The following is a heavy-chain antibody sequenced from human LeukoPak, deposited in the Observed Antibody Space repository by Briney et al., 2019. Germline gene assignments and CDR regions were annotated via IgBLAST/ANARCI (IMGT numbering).Heavy chain of an antibody. D-gene: IGHD3-10*01. CDR1: GYSISSGYY. Sequence: PSETLSLTCAVSGYSISSGYYWGWIRQPPGKGLEWIGSIYHSGSTYYNPSLKSRVTISVDTSKNRFSLKLSSVTAADTAVYYCARADYYGSGSYYGMDVWGKGTTVTVSS. J-gene: IGHJ6*04. CDR2: IYHSGST. V-gene: IGHV4-38-2*01. CDR3: ARADYYGSGSYYGMDV.